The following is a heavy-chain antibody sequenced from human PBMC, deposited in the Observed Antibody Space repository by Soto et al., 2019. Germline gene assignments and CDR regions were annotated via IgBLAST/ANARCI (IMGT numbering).Heavy chain of an antibody. CDR1: GGSISSYY. Sequence: PSETLSLTCTVSGGSISSYYLSWIRQPPGKGLEWIGYIYYSGSTNYNPSLKSRVTISVDTSKNQFSLKLSSVTAADTAVYYCARSSPSYYSSSWYYYGMDVWGQGTTVTVSS. D-gene: IGHD6-13*01. V-gene: IGHV4-59*01. J-gene: IGHJ6*02. CDR3: ARSSPSYYSSSWYYYGMDV. CDR2: IYYSGST.